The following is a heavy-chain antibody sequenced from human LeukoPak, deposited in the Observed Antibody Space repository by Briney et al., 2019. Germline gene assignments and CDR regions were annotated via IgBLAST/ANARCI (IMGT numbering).Heavy chain of an antibody. V-gene: IGHV3-30*03. CDR3: ARAAGHDSSGYGYAEYFQH. CDR1: GFTFSSYG. J-gene: IGHJ1*01. CDR2: ISYDGSNK. Sequence: GGSLRLSCAASGFTFSSYGMHWVRQAPGKGLEWVAVISYDGSNKYYADSVKGRFTISRDNSKNTLCLQMSSLRVEDTAVYYCARAAGHDSSGYGYAEYFQHWGQGTLVTVSS. D-gene: IGHD3-22*01.